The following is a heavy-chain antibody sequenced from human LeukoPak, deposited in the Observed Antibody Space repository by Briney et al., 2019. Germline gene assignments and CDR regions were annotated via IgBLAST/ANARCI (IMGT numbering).Heavy chain of an antibody. D-gene: IGHD1-26*01. CDR1: GFTFSGHW. J-gene: IGHJ4*02. CDR2: IKQDGYEK. V-gene: IGHV3-7*01. Sequence: PGGSLRLSCAASGFTFSGHWMSWVRQTPEKGLEWVANIKQDGYEKYYVDSVKGRFTISRDNAKNSLYLQMNSLRADDTAIYYCARDKIVGPTTLDYWGQGTLVTVSS. CDR3: ARDKIVGPTTLDY.